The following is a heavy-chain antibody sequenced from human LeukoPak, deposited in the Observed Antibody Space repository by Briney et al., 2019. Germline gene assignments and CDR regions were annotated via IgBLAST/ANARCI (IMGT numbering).Heavy chain of an antibody. V-gene: IGHV1-46*01. CDR1: GYTFTSYY. Sequence: GASVKVSCKASGYTFTSYYMHWVRQAPGQGLEWMGIINPSGGSTSYAQKFQGRVTMTRDMSTSTVYMELSSLRSEDTAVYYCARVGGISHYYYYMDVWGKGTTVTISS. D-gene: IGHD6-13*01. CDR3: ARVGGISHYYYYMDV. CDR2: INPSGGST. J-gene: IGHJ6*03.